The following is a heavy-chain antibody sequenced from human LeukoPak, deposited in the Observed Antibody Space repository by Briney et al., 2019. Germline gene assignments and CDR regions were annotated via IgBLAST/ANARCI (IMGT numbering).Heavy chain of an antibody. CDR2: INHSGST. V-gene: IGHV4-34*01. CDR1: GGSFSGYY. CDR3: ARHGLVYDFWSGQNWFDP. J-gene: IGHJ5*02. Sequence: SETLSLTCAVYGGSFSGYYWSWIRQPPGKGLEWIGEINHSGSTNYNPSLKSRVTISVDTSKNQFSLKLSSVTAADTAVYYCARHGLVYDFWSGQNWFDPWGQGTLVTVSS. D-gene: IGHD3-3*01.